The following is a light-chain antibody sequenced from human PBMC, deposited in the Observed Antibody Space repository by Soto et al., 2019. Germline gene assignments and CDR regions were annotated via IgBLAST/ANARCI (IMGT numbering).Light chain of an antibody. Sequence: EIVLTQSPAPLSLSPGERATLSCRASQSISTYLVWYQQKPGQPPRLLIYDASSRATGVPDRFGGSGSGTDFTLTISRVEPEDFAVYYCQQYGSSSRTVGQGTKVDIK. CDR3: QQYGSSSRT. J-gene: IGKJ1*01. CDR1: QSISTY. V-gene: IGKV3-20*01. CDR2: DAS.